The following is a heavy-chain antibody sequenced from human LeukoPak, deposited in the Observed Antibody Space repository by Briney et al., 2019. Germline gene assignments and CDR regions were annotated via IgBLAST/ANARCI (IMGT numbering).Heavy chain of an antibody. V-gene: IGHV4-59*12. CDR2: IYYSGST. CDR3: ARDRWFRAVVASRGIDY. CDR1: GGSISSYY. Sequence: PSVTLSLTCTVSGGSISSYYWSWIRQPPGKGLEWIGYIYYSGSTNYNPSLKSRVTISVDTAKNQFSLKLTSVTAADTAVYYCARDRWFRAVVASRGIDYWGQGKLVTVSS. J-gene: IGHJ4*02. D-gene: IGHD5-12*01.